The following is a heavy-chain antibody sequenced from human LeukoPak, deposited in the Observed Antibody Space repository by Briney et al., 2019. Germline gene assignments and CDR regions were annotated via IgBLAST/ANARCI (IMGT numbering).Heavy chain of an antibody. J-gene: IGHJ6*03. V-gene: IGHV3-74*01. CDR3: ARDEDQYYYMDV. Sequence: GGSLRLSCAASGFTFSSYWMHWVRQAPGKGLVWVSRIRSDGSSTSYADSVKGRFTISRDNANNTLFLQMTSLRAEDTAVYYCARDEDQYYYMDVWGKGTTVTISS. CDR2: IRSDGSST. CDR1: GFTFSSYW.